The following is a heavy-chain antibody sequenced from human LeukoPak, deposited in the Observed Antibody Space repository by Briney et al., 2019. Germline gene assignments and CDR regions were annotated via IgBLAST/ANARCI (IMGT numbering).Heavy chain of an antibody. CDR2: ISSSGSTI. CDR3: ARDPEFVSGGDYAYYFDY. J-gene: IGHJ4*02. Sequence: PGGSLRLSCAASGFTFSDYYMNWIRQAPGKGLEWVSYISSSGSTIYYVDSVKGRFTISRDNAKNSLYLQMNSLRAEDTAVYYCARDPEFVSGGDYAYYFDYWGQGTLVTVSS. CDR1: GFTFSDYY. D-gene: IGHD4-17*01. V-gene: IGHV3-11*01.